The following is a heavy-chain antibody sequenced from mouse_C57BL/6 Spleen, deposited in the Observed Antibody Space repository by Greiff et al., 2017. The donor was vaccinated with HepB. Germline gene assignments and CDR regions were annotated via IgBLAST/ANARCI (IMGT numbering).Heavy chain of an antibody. D-gene: IGHD2-4*01. CDR2: IHPNSGST. Sequence: VQLQQPGAELVKPGASVKLSCKASGYTFTSYWMHWVKQRPGQGLEWIGMIHPNSGSTNYNEKFKSKATLTVDKSSSTAYMQLSSLTSEDSAVYYCARRGDYDYDEGYFDYWGQGTTLTVSS. CDR3: ARRGDYDYDEGYFDY. CDR1: GYTFTSYW. V-gene: IGHV1-64*01. J-gene: IGHJ2*01.